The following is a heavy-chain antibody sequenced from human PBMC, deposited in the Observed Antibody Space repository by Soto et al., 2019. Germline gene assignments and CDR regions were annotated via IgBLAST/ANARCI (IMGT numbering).Heavy chain of an antibody. V-gene: IGHV3-48*02. CDR2: ISSGMSTI. CDR1: GFTFSGYS. D-gene: IGHD1-26*01. Sequence: EVQLVESGGGLVQPGGSLRLSCAASGFTFSGYSMNWVRQAPGKGLEWVSYISSGMSTIYYADSVKGRFTISRDNAKNSLYLQMNSLRDEDTAVYYCARGQWERVDYWGQGTLVTVSS. CDR3: ARGQWERVDY. J-gene: IGHJ4*02.